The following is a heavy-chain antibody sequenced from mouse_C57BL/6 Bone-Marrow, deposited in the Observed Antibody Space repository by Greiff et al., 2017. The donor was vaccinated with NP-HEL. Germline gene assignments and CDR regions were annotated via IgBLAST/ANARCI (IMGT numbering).Heavy chain of an antibody. J-gene: IGHJ3*01. CDR3: ARQVYRFAY. CDR1: GYTFTSYG. V-gene: IGHV1-81*01. Sequence: VQLQQSGAELARPGASVKLSCKASGYTFTSYGISWVKQRTGQGLEWIGEIYPRSGNTYYNEKFKGKATLTADKSSSTAYMELRSLTSEDAAVYFCARQVYRFAYWGQGTLVTVSA. D-gene: IGHD2-12*01. CDR2: IYPRSGNT.